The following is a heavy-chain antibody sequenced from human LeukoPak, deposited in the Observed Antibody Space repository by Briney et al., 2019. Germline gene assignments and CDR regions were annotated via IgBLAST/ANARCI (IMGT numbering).Heavy chain of an antibody. CDR2: IYYSGTT. Sequence: PSETLSLTCSVSGGSISSPNHDWAWIRQPPGQGLEWIGSIYYSGTTYYTLSLNRRVTLSVDTSQNQFSLKLSSVTAADTAIYFCARSLGANTWVGNWFDPWGQGTLVTVSP. CDR3: ARSLGANTWVGNWFDP. V-gene: IGHV4-39*01. D-gene: IGHD3-10*01. J-gene: IGHJ5*02. CDR1: GGSISSPNHD.